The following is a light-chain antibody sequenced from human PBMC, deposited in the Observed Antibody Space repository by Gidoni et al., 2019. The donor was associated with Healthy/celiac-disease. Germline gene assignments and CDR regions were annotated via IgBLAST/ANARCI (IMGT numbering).Light chain of an antibody. CDR2: DAS. CDR1: QGISSA. J-gene: IGKJ2*04. Sequence: AIQLTQSPSSLSASVGDRVTIPCRASQGISSALAWYQQKPGKAPKLLIYDASSLESGVPSRFSGSGSRTDFTLTISSLQPEDFATYYCQQFNSYPQCSFGQGTKLEIK. CDR3: QQFNSYPQCS. V-gene: IGKV1-13*02.